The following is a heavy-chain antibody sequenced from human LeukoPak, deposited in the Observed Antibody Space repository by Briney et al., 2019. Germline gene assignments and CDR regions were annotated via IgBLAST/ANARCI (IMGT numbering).Heavy chain of an antibody. CDR1: GFTFSSYG. V-gene: IGHV3-30*18. CDR2: ISYGGSNK. Sequence: GGSLRFSCAASGFTFSSYGMHWVRQAPGKGLKWVAVISYGGSNKYYADSVKGRFTISRDNSKNTLYLQMNSLRAEDTAVYYCAKAMVRGVISPFDYWGQGTLVTVSS. CDR3: AKAMVRGVISPFDY. J-gene: IGHJ4*02. D-gene: IGHD3-10*01.